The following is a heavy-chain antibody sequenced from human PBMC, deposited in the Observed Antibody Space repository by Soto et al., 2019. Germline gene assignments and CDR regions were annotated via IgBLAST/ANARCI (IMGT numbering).Heavy chain of an antibody. Sequence: QITLKESGPTLVKPTQTLTLTCTFSGFSLSTSGVGVGWIRQPPGKALEWLALIYWDDDKRYSPSLKSRLNITKDTSKNQVVLTMTTMDPVDTATYYCAHIPPPTLLWFGELLSAFDIWGQGTMVTVSS. CDR2: IYWDDDK. J-gene: IGHJ3*02. CDR3: AHIPPPTLLWFGELLSAFDI. CDR1: GFSLSTSGVG. V-gene: IGHV2-5*02. D-gene: IGHD3-10*01.